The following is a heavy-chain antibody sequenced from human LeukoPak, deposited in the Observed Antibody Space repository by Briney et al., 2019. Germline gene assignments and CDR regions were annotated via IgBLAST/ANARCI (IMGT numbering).Heavy chain of an antibody. V-gene: IGHV5-51*01. D-gene: IGHD6-6*01. J-gene: IGHJ4*02. Sequence: GESLKISCQTSGFTFTDYWIGWVRQMPGKGLEWMGIIYPGDSDTKYSPSFRGQVTMSADKSTNTAYLQWGSLKASDTAMYFCARGDPSMATGFNYWGQGTLVTVSS. CDR3: ARGDPSMATGFNY. CDR2: IYPGDSDT. CDR1: GFTFTDYW.